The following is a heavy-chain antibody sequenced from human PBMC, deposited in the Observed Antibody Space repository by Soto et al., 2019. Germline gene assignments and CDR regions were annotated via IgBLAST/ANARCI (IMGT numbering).Heavy chain of an antibody. CDR1: GGTFSSYA. Sequence: QVQLVQSGAEVKKPGSSVKVSCKASGGTFSSYAISWVRQAPGQGLEWMGGIIPIFGTANYAQKFQGRVTLTGDESTSTAYMELRSLRSQDTSVYYCARRITMVRGWAFYIWGQGTKVTVSS. V-gene: IGHV1-69*01. CDR3: ARRITMVRGWAFYI. D-gene: IGHD3-10*01. J-gene: IGHJ3*02. CDR2: IIPIFGTA.